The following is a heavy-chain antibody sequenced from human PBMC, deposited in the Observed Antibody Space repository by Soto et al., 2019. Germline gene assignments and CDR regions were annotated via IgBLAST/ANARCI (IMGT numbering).Heavy chain of an antibody. D-gene: IGHD6-6*01. Sequence: SETLSLTCTVSGGSISSYYWSWIRQPPGKGLEWIGYIYNSGSTSYNPSLKSRVTISVDMSKNQFSLKLSSVTAADTAVYYCARLYSSSSGKKFDYWGQGTLVTVSS. CDR3: ARLYSSSSGKKFDY. CDR2: IYNSGST. J-gene: IGHJ4*02. V-gene: IGHV4-59*01. CDR1: GGSISSYY.